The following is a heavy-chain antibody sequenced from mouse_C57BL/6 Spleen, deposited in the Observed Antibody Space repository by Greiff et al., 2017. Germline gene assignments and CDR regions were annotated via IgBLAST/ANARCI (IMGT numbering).Heavy chain of an antibody. Sequence: QVQLQQSGAELVKPGASVKISCKASGYAFSSYWMNWVKQRPGKGLEWIGQIYPGDGDTNYNGKFKGKATLTADKSSSPAYMQLSSLTSEDSAVYFCESSSSSYAMDYWGQGTSVTVSS. CDR2: IYPGDGDT. CDR3: ESSSSSYAMDY. V-gene: IGHV1-80*01. J-gene: IGHJ4*01. D-gene: IGHD3-2*02. CDR1: GYAFSSYW.